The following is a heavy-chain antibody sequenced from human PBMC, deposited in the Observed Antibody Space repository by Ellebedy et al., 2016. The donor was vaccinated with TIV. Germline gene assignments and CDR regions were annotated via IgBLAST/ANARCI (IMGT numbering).Heavy chain of an antibody. Sequence: GGSLRLXXAASGFNVSGNYMTWVRQAPRKGLEWVSVMHTVGTTYYAVSDSVKGRFSISRDNSKNTLYLQMNSLRVEDTAVYYCARAYSNGRLSDWGQGTLVTVSS. CDR3: ARAYSNGRLSD. J-gene: IGHJ4*02. CDR2: MHTVGTT. CDR1: GFNVSGNY. D-gene: IGHD6-19*01. V-gene: IGHV3-53*01.